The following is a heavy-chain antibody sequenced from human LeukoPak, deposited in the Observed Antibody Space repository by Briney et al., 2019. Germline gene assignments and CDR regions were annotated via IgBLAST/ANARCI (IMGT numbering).Heavy chain of an antibody. D-gene: IGHD1-1*01. Sequence: SETLSLTCAVSGGSISSGGYSWSWIRQPPGKGLEWIGYIYHSGSTYYNPSLKSRVTISVDTSKNQFSLRLSSVTAADTAVYYCARDNGLELSRDGGCDAFDIWGQGTMVTVSS. CDR3: ARDNGLELSRDGGCDAFDI. CDR2: IYHSGST. J-gene: IGHJ3*02. V-gene: IGHV4-30-2*05. CDR1: GGSISSGGYS.